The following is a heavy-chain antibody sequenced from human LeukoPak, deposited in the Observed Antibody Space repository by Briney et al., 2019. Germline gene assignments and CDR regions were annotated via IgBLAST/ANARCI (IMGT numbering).Heavy chain of an antibody. V-gene: IGHV4-39*07. CDR2: IYYSGST. CDR1: GGSISSSSYY. D-gene: IGHD4-23*01. CDR3: ARSSYGGNSGRIRFDY. J-gene: IGHJ4*02. Sequence: SETLSLTCTVSGGSISSSSYYWGWIRQPPGKGLEWIGRIYYSGSTYYNPSLKSRVTISVNTSKNQFSLKLSSVTAADTAVYYCARSSYGGNSGRIRFDYWGQGTLVTVSS.